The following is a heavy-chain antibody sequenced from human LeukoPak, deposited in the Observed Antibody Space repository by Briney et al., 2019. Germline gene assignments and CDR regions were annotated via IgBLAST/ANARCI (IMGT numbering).Heavy chain of an antibody. V-gene: IGHV4-4*07. Sequence: SETLSLTCTVSGGSISNYYWSWIRQPAGKGLEWIGRIYTSGSTNYNPSLKSRVTMSVDTSKNQFSLKLSSVTAADTAVYYCARESLRGAYCSSTSCPIAYGMDVWGQGTTVTVSS. J-gene: IGHJ6*02. CDR2: IYTSGST. CDR1: GGSISNYY. D-gene: IGHD2-2*01. CDR3: ARESLRGAYCSSTSCPIAYGMDV.